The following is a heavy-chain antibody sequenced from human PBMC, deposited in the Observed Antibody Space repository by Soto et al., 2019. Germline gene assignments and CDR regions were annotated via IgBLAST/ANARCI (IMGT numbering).Heavy chain of an antibody. CDR2: IYYSGST. CDR1: GGSISSGDYY. V-gene: IGHV4-30-4*02. D-gene: IGHD4-17*01. J-gene: IGHJ3*01. CDR3: ARDLDYGGNSEASDV. Sequence: PSVTLSLTCTVAGGSISSGDYYWSWIRQPPGKGLEWIGYIYYSGSTYYNPSLKSRVTISVDTSKNQFSLKLNSVTAADTAMYYCARDLDYGGNSEASDVWGQGTMVTVSS.